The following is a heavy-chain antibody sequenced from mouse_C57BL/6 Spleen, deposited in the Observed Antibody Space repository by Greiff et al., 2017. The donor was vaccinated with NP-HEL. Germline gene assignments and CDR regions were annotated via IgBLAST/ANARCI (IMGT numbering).Heavy chain of an antibody. J-gene: IGHJ3*01. CDR2: INPYNGGT. V-gene: IGHV1-19*01. CDR1: GYTFTDYY. Sequence: VQLQQSGPVLVKPGASVKMSCKASGYTFTDYYMNWVKQSHGKSLEWIGVINPYNGGTSYNQKFKGKATLTVDKSSSTAYMELNSLTSEDSEVYYCASGRDYDGFAYWGQGTLVTVSA. CDR3: ASGRDYDGFAY. D-gene: IGHD2-4*01.